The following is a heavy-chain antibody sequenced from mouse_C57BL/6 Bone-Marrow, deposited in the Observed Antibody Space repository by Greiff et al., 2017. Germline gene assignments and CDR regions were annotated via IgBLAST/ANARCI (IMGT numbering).Heavy chain of an antibody. Sequence: EVKLVESGTVLARPGASVKMSCKTSGYTFTSYWMHWVKQRPGQGLEWIGAIYPGNSDTSYNQKFKGKANLTAVTSASTAYMELSSLTNEDSAVYYCTESRIDYYGSSLYDYAMDYWGQGTSVTVSS. CDR2: IYPGNSDT. CDR3: TESRIDYYGSSLYDYAMDY. V-gene: IGHV1-5*01. J-gene: IGHJ4*01. CDR1: GYTFTSYW. D-gene: IGHD1-1*01.